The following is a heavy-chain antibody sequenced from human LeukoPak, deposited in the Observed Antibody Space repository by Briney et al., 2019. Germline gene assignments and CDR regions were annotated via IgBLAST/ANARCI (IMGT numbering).Heavy chain of an antibody. Sequence: SETLSLTCTVSGGSISSYYWSWIRQPPGKGLEWIGYSYYSGSTSYSPSLKSRVTISVDTSKNQFSLKPSSVTAADTAIYYCARHPYSGGNYPFGSWGQGILVTVSS. CDR1: GGSISSYY. D-gene: IGHD1-26*01. CDR3: ARHPYSGGNYPFGS. CDR2: SYYSGST. J-gene: IGHJ4*02. V-gene: IGHV4-59*08.